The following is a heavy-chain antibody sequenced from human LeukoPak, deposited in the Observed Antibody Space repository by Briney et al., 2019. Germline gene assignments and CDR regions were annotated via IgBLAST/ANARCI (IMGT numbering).Heavy chain of an antibody. CDR2: IRSKAYGGTT. CDR1: GFTFGDYA. Sequence: GGSLRLSCTASGFTFGDYAMSWFRQAPGKGLEWVGFIRSKAYGGTTEYAASVKGRFTISRDDSKSIAYLQMNSLKTEDTAVYYCTRGVRDGYNPYYFDYWGQGTLVTVSS. J-gene: IGHJ4*02. D-gene: IGHD5-24*01. V-gene: IGHV3-49*03. CDR3: TRGVRDGYNPYYFDY.